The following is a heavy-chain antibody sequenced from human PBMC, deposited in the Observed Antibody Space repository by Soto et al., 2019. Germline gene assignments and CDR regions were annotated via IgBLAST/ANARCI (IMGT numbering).Heavy chain of an antibody. CDR3: VRDYYDNLTGPKPLDY. CDR2: INTGNGNT. J-gene: IGHJ4*02. V-gene: IGHV1-3*04. Sequence: ASVKVSCKASGYSFSNFAIHWVRQAPGQRLEWMGWINTGNGNTKYSQKLQGRVTITRDTSASTAYMEVSSLRSEDTAVYYCVRDYYDNLTGPKPLDYWGPGTLVTVSS. CDR1: GYSFSNFA. D-gene: IGHD3-9*01.